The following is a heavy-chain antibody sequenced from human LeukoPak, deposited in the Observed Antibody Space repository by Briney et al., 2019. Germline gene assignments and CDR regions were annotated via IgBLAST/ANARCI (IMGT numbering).Heavy chain of an antibody. D-gene: IGHD3-3*01. CDR1: GFTFSSYG. J-gene: IGHJ6*02. CDR3: AKDVELSYDFWSGYLYAHYYGMDV. CDR2: ISYDGSNK. V-gene: IGHV3-30*18. Sequence: GGSLRLSCAASGFTFSSYGMHWVRQAPGKGLEWVAVISYDGSNKYYADSVKGRSTISRDNSKNTLYLQMNSLRAEDTAVYYCAKDVELSYDFWSGYLYAHYYGMDVWGQGTTVTVSS.